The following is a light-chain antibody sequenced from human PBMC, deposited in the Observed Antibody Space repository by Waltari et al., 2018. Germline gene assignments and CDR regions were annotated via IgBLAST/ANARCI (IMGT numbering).Light chain of an antibody. Sequence: DIQMTQSPSTLSASVGDRVTITCRASQNINYWLAWYQQKPGKAPNLLIYKASSLESGVPSRFSGSGSGTEFTLTISSLQPGDFATYYCLQYNTYRTFGQGTKLDIK. J-gene: IGKJ1*01. CDR2: KAS. V-gene: IGKV1-5*03. CDR1: QNINYW. CDR3: LQYNTYRT.